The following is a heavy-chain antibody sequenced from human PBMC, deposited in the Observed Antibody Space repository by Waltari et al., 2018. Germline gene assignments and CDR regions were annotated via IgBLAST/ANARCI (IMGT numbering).Heavy chain of an antibody. CDR3: AKMFSGHYSFDY. V-gene: IGHV3-23*01. J-gene: IGHJ4*02. Sequence: EVQLLESGGGLAQPGGSLRLSCAASGSTFSTYAMSWVRQAPGEGLEWVALILSGGATFYADSVKGRFTISTDKSKNTLYLQMNSLRAEDTATYYCAKMFSGHYSFDYWGQGTLVTVSS. CDR2: LILSGGAT. CDR1: GSTFSTYA. D-gene: IGHD3-22*01.